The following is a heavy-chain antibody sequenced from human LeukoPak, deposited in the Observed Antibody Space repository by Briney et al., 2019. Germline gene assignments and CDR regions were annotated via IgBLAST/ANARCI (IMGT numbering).Heavy chain of an antibody. D-gene: IGHD3-10*01. Sequence: GGSLRLSCAASGFIFSSYAMHWVRQAPGKGLEWVAVISYDGSNKYYADSVKGRFTISRDNSKNTLYLQMNSLRAEDTAVYYCARELLRGINWFDPWGQGTLVTVSS. CDR2: ISYDGSNK. J-gene: IGHJ5*02. CDR3: ARELLRGINWFDP. CDR1: GFIFSSYA. V-gene: IGHV3-30-3*01.